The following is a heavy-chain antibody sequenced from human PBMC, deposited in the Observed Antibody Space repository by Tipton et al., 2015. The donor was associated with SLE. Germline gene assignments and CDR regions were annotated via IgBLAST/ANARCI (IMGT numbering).Heavy chain of an antibody. D-gene: IGHD2-15*01. CDR2: ISWNSGSI. J-gene: IGHJ5*02. V-gene: IGHV3-9*01. Sequence: SLRLSCAASGFNFDDNTMYWVRQVPGKGLEWVSGISWNSGSIDYADSVKGRFTISRDNAKNSLYLQMSSLRVEDTAVYYCVRDPAGCSGGSCNSGGWFDPWGQGTLVTVSS. CDR1: GFNFDDNT. CDR3: VRDPAGCSGGSCNSGGWFDP.